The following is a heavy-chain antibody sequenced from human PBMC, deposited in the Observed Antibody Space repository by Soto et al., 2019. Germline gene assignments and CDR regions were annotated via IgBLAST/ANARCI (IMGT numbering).Heavy chain of an antibody. Sequence: SETLSLTCAVSCGSFRRYFWSLIRQPPGKGLEWIGEITPSGGINYNPSVKSRLTISLDTSRNHFSLKVTSVTAADTGVYFCARGSSTASWFLQDWGQGSPVTVSS. CDR2: ITPSGGI. J-gene: IGHJ1*01. D-gene: IGHD6-13*01. V-gene: IGHV4-34*01. CDR1: CGSFRRYF. CDR3: ARGSSTASWFLQD.